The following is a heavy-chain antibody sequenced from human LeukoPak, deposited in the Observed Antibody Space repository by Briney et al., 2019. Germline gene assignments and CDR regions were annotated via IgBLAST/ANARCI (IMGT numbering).Heavy chain of an antibody. Sequence: GGSLRLSCAASGFTFSSYSMNWVRQAPGKGLEWVSYISSSSSTIYYADSVKGRFTISRDNAKNSLYLQMNSLRAEDTAVYYCAYYSNYGYFQHWGQGTLVTVSS. CDR3: AYYSNYGYFQH. D-gene: IGHD4-11*01. CDR1: GFTFSSYS. V-gene: IGHV3-48*01. CDR2: ISSSSSTI. J-gene: IGHJ1*01.